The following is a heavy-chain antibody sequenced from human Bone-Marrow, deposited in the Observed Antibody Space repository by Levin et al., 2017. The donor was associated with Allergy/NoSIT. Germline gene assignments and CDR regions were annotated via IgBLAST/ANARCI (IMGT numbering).Heavy chain of an antibody. Sequence: ETLSLTCTVSGDSISRYYWSWIRQPPGKGLEWIGYIYYSGSTNYNPSLKSRVTISVDTSKNQFSLDLNFVTAADTAVYYCARDAQTSPTRNYGMDVWGQGTTVTVSS. CDR1: GDSISRYY. J-gene: IGHJ6*02. CDR2: IYYSGST. V-gene: IGHV4-59*01. CDR3: ARDAQTSPTRNYGMDV.